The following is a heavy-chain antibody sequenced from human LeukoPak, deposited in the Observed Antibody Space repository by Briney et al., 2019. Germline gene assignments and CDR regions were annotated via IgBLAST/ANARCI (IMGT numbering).Heavy chain of an antibody. Sequence: ASVKVSCKASGYTFTSYYMHWVRQAPGQGLEWMGIINPRDGSTNYAQKFQGRVTMTTDTSTSTVNMELSSLRSEDTAVYYCARDLAAPAGGDYGYCYYGVDVWGQGTTVTVFS. D-gene: IGHD6-13*01. V-gene: IGHV1-46*01. CDR1: GYTFTSYY. J-gene: IGHJ6*02. CDR3: ARDLAAPAGGDYGYCYYGVDV. CDR2: INPRDGST.